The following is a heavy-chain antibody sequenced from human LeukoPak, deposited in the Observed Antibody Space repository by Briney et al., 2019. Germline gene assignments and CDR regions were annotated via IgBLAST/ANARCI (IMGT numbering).Heavy chain of an antibody. Sequence: GESLKISCKGSGYSFTSHWIAWVRKMPGKGLEWMGIIYPGDSDTRYSPSFQGQVAISADNSISTAYLEWSSLKASDTAMYYCARPYCDSSTCSQGGDYWGQGTPVTVSS. D-gene: IGHD2-2*01. J-gene: IGHJ4*02. CDR2: IYPGDSDT. CDR1: GYSFTSHW. V-gene: IGHV5-51*01. CDR3: ARPYCDSSTCSQGGDY.